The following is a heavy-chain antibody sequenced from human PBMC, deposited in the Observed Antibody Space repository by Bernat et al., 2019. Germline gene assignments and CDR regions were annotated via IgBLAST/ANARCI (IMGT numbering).Heavy chain of an antibody. V-gene: IGHV3-53*02. CDR1: GFTVSSNY. CDR2: IFSGGST. CDR3: ARLDVDTTDAFDI. Sequence: EVQLVETGGCLIQPGGSLRLSCAASGFTVSSNYMSWVRQAPGKGLGWVSVIFSGGSTYYADYVKGQFTISRDNSKNTLYLQMNSLRAEDTAVYYCARLDVDTTDAFDIWGQGTMVTVSS. J-gene: IGHJ3*02. D-gene: IGHD5-18*01.